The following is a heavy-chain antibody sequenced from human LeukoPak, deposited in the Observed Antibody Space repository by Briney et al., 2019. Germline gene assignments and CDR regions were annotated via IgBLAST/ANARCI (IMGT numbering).Heavy chain of an antibody. D-gene: IGHD2-21*02. CDR2: IYYSGST. CDR3: ARDLAVTGQEKDY. V-gene: IGHV4-59*12. Sequence: PSETLSLTCTVSGGSISSGYWSWIRQPPGKGLEWIGYIYYSGSTNYNPSLKSRVTISVDTSKNQFSLKLSSVTAADTAVYYCARDLAVTGQEKDYWGQGTLVTVSS. CDR1: GGSISSGY. J-gene: IGHJ4*02.